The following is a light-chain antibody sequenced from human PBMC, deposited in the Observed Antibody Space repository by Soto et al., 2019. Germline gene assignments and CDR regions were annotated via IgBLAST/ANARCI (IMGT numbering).Light chain of an antibody. J-gene: IGKJ2*01. CDR3: QQYGNSPYT. Sequence: EIGLTQSPGTLSLSPGERATLSCRASQSVSSTYLAWYQQKPGQAPRLLIHDVSRRATGIPDRFSGSGSGTDFTLTISRLEPDDFAVYYCQQYGNSPYTFGQGTKLEIK. V-gene: IGKV3-20*01. CDR2: DVS. CDR1: QSVSSTY.